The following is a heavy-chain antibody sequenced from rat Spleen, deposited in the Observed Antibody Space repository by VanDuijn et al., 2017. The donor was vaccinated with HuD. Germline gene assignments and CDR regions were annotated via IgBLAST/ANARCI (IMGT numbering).Heavy chain of an antibody. CDR2: ISPNGGST. J-gene: IGHJ3*01. V-gene: IGHV5-19*01. Sequence: EVQLVESGGGLVQPGRSLKLSCAASGFTFSDYGMHWIRQAPTKGLEWVASISPNGGSTFYRDSVKGRFTISRDNAKSTLYLQMNSLRSEDTATYYCTTVIQGHGFAYWGQGTLVTVSS. CDR3: TTVIQGHGFAY. D-gene: IGHD1-1*01. CDR1: GFTFSDYG.